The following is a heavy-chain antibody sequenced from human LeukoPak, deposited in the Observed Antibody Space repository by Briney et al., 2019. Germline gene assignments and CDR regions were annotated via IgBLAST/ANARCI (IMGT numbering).Heavy chain of an antibody. CDR2: IKQDGSKK. V-gene: IGHV3-7*01. Sequence: GGSLRLSCVASGFPFSSYWMTWVRQAPGKGLEWVANIKQDGSKKSYVDSVKGRFTTSRDNAKNSLYLQMNSLRAEDTAVYYCARDGGGGTYFDYWGQGTLVTVSS. CDR3: ARDGGGGTYFDY. J-gene: IGHJ4*02. D-gene: IGHD2-15*01. CDR1: GFPFSSYW.